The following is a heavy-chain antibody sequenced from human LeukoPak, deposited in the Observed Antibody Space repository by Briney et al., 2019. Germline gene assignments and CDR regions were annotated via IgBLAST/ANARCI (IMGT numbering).Heavy chain of an antibody. J-gene: IGHJ4*02. D-gene: IGHD3-10*01. CDR1: GGSISSSSYY. CDR3: ARYVVYGSGKYYFDY. CDR2: IYYSGST. Sequence: PSETLSLTCTVSGGSISSSSYYWGWIRQPPGKGLEWIGSIYYSGSTYYNPPLKSRVTISVDTSKNQFSLRLSSVTAADTAVYLCARYVVYGSGKYYFDYWGQGSLVTVSS. V-gene: IGHV4-39*01.